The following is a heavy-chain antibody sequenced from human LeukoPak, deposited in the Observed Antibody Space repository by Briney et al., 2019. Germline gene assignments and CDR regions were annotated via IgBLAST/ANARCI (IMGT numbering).Heavy chain of an antibody. CDR3: ARDYYDFWSGYSSLFDY. CDR2: INPNSGGT. Sequence: ASVKVSGKASGYTFTGYYMHWVRQAPGQGLEWMGWINPNSGGTNYAQKFQGRVTMTRDTSISTAYMELSRLRSDDTAVYYCARDYYDFWSGYSSLFDYWGQGTLVTVSS. D-gene: IGHD3-3*01. J-gene: IGHJ4*02. V-gene: IGHV1-2*02. CDR1: GYTFTGYY.